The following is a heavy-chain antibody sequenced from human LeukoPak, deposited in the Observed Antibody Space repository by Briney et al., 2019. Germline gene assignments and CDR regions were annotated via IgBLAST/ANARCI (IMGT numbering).Heavy chain of an antibody. CDR2: VCHSGNT. CDR3: ARESGSTTEHRMDV. D-gene: IGHD3-10*01. CDR1: GSSMEKDSC. Sequence: DTLSLTCLVSGSSMEKDSCGGLMRQPPGIELGMLGSVCHSGNTYYNPSLKSRVIISIDTSKNQFSLKVRSVTAADTAVYSCARESGSTTEHRMDVWGKGTTVTVSS. V-gene: IGHV4-38-2*02. J-gene: IGHJ6*03.